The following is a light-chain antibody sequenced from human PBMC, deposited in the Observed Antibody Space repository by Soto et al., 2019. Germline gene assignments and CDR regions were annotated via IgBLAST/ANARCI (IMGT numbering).Light chain of an antibody. CDR2: EVS. J-gene: IGLJ3*02. CDR3: SSYTSSSTLWV. V-gene: IGLV2-14*01. CDR1: SSDVGGYNY. Sequence: QSVLTQPASVSGSPGQSITISCTGTSSDVGGYNYVSWYQQNPGKAPKLMIYEVSNRPSGVSNRFSGSKSGNTASLTISGLQAEDEADYYCSSYTSSSTLWVFGGGTQLTVL.